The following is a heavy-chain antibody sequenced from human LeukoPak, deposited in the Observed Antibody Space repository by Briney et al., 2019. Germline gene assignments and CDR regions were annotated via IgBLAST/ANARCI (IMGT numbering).Heavy chain of an antibody. CDR2: MNPNSGNT. CDR1: GCTLTELS. Sequence: ASVKVSCKVSGCTLTELSMHWVRQAPGKGLEWMGWMNPNSGNTGYAQKFQGRVTMTRNTSISTAYMELSSLRSEDTAVYYCAFIGGSGMDVWGKGTTVTISS. D-gene: IGHD1-26*01. CDR3: AFIGGSGMDV. V-gene: IGHV1-8*01. J-gene: IGHJ6*03.